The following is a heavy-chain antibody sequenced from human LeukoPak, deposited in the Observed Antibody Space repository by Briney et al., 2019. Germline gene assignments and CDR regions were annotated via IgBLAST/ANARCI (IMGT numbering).Heavy chain of an antibody. CDR2: IYYSGST. V-gene: IGHV4-59*08. CDR1: GFTFSSYS. Sequence: LRLSCAASGFTFSSYSMNWIRQPPGKGLEWIGYIYYSGSTNYKSSLKSRVTISVETSKNQFSLKLNSVTAADTAMYYCARRVVAATNYFDYWGQGTLVTVSS. CDR3: ARRVVAATNYFDY. J-gene: IGHJ4*02. D-gene: IGHD2-15*01.